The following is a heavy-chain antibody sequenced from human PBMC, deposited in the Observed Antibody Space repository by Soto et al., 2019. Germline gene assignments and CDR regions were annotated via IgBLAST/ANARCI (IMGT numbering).Heavy chain of an antibody. J-gene: IGHJ5*02. D-gene: IGHD2-21*01. CDR1: GFTFSSYS. CDR2: ISSSSSTI. CDR3: ARGLGVANNWFDP. V-gene: IGHV3-48*02. Sequence: EVQLVESGGGLVQPGGSLRLSCAASGFTFSSYSMNWVRQAPGKGLEWVSYISSSSSTIYYADSVKGRFTVTRANAKNTLYLKMNSLRDEDTAVYYCARGLGVANNWFDPWGQGTLVTVSS.